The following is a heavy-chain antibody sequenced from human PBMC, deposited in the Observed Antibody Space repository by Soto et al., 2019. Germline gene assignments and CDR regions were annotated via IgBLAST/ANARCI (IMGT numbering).Heavy chain of an antibody. V-gene: IGHV1-2*02. Sequence: ASVKVSCKASGYTFIDYYMHWVRQAPGQGLEWMGWINPDSGDTRFAQNFQGRVTLTRDTSISTAYMELNTLRSDDTAVYYCTRASTAAGGSSHSLPHDYCGQGTLVTVSS. CDR2: INPDSGDT. CDR3: TRASTAAGGSSHSLPHDY. J-gene: IGHJ4*02. CDR1: GYTFIDYY. D-gene: IGHD6-25*01.